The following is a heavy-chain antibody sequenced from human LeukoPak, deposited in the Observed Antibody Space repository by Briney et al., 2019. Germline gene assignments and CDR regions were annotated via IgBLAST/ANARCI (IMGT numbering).Heavy chain of an antibody. CDR3: ARGAGSSGWYYFDY. Sequence: PSETLSLTCTVSGGSISSGGYYWSWIRQHPGKGLEWIGYIYYCGSTYYNPSLKSRVIISVDTSKNQFSLKLSSVTAADTAVYYCARGAGSSGWYYFDYWGQGTLVTVSS. V-gene: IGHV4-31*03. CDR1: GGSISSGGYY. D-gene: IGHD6-19*01. CDR2: IYYCGST. J-gene: IGHJ4*02.